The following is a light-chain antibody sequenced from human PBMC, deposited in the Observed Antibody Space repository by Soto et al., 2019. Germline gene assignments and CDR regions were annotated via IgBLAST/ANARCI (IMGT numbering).Light chain of an antibody. Sequence: EIVLTQSPGTLSLSPGENASFSCRASQSIDTNWLAWYQQRPGQPPRLLIYGASSRATGIPDRFSGSGSGTDFTLTISRLEPEDFAVYYCQQFGASLTWTFGQGTKVDIK. CDR1: QSIDTNW. CDR3: QQFGASLTWT. J-gene: IGKJ1*01. V-gene: IGKV3-20*01. CDR2: GAS.